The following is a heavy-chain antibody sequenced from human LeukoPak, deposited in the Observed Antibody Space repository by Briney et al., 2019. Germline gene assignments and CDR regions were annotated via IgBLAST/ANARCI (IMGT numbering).Heavy chain of an antibody. CDR3: AYQVYSSGWHPFAY. D-gene: IGHD6-25*01. J-gene: IGHJ4*02. CDR1: RFSLSTDEVG. Sequence: SGPPLVEPTPTLTLTCTFSRFSLSTDEVGVGWILQPPARALEWLAHHYWNDNKFYSPSLQSRLTITKDTSKNQVALTMTNVDPVDTATYYCAYQVYSSGWHPFAYWGQGILVTVAS. CDR2: HYWNDNK. V-gene: IGHV2-5*01.